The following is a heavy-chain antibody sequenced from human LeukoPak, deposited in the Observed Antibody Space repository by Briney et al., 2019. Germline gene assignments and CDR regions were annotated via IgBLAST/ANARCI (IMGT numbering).Heavy chain of an antibody. CDR1: GGSISSGDYY. V-gene: IGHV4-30-4*08. D-gene: IGHD3-3*01. J-gene: IGHJ4*02. CDR3: AREHHSRTYYDFWSGYTGGWYFDY. CDR2: IYYSGST. Sequence: SETLSLTRTVSGGSISSGDYYWSWIRQPPGKGLEWIGYIYYSGSTYYNPSLKSRVTISVDTSKNQFSLKLSSVTAADTAVYYCAREHHSRTYYDFWSGYTGGWYFDYWGQGTLVTVSS.